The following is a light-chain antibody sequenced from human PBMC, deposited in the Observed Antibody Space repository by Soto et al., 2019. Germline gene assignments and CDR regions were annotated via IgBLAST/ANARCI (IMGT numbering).Light chain of an antibody. Sequence: EIVLTQSPGTLSLSPGERATLSCRASQTVSSRYLAWYQQKPGHAPRLLLYGASNRATGIPNRFSGSGSGTDLTLTISRLEPEDFAVYFCQQYGRSPPFTFGQGTKVEIK. J-gene: IGKJ2*01. CDR2: GAS. CDR1: QTVSSRY. V-gene: IGKV3-20*01. CDR3: QQYGRSPPFT.